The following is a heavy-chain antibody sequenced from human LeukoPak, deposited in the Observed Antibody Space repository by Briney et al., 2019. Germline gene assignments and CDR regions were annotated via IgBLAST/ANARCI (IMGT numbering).Heavy chain of an antibody. CDR3: ARAGYYYGSLNYYSDY. CDR1: GFTFSNYW. D-gene: IGHD3-10*01. J-gene: IGHJ4*02. V-gene: IGHV3-7*01. Sequence: GGSLRLSCAASGFTFSNYWMSWVRQAPGKGLEWVANIKQDGGEKYYVDSVKGRFTISRDNAKNSLYLQMNSLRVEDTAVYYCARAGYYYGSLNYYSDYWGQGTLVTVSS. CDR2: IKQDGGEK.